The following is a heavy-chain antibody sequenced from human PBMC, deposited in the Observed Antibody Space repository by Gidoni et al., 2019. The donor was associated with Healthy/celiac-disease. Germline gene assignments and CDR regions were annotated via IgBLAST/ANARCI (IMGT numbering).Heavy chain of an antibody. CDR1: GFTFSSYA. J-gene: IGHJ4*02. CDR2: ISGSGGST. Sequence: EVQLLEYGGGLVQPGGSLRLSCAASGFTFSSYAMSWVRQAPGKGLEWVSAISGSGGSTYYADSLKGRFTISRDNSKNTLYLQMNSLRAEDTAVYYCAKGVWGIAVEGGTYWGQGTLVTVSS. D-gene: IGHD6-19*01. V-gene: IGHV3-23*01. CDR3: AKGVWGIAVEGGTY.